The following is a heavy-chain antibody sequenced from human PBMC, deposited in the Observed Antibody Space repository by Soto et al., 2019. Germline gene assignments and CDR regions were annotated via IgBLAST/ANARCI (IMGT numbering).Heavy chain of an antibody. CDR3: ARSVIAVAGDYYYYGMDV. D-gene: IGHD6-19*01. J-gene: IGHJ6*02. V-gene: IGHV3-21*01. CDR1: GFTFSSYS. CDR2: ISSSSSYI. Sequence: GSLRLSCAASGFTFSSYSMNWVRQAPGKGLEWVSSISSSSSYIYYADSVKGRFTISRDNAKNSLYLQMNSLRAEDTAVYYCARSVIAVAGDYYYYGMDVWGQGTTVTVSS.